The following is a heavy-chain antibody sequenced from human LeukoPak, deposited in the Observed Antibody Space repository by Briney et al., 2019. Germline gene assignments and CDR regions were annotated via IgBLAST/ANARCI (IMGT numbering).Heavy chain of an antibody. D-gene: IGHD3-10*01. V-gene: IGHV4-30-4*08. CDR2: IYYSGST. J-gene: IGHJ4*02. Sequence: SETLSLTCTVSGGSISSGDYCWSWIRQPPGKGLEWIGYIYYSGSTYYNPSLKSRVTISVDTSKNQFSLKLSSVTAADTAVYYCASLGWFRELLSLSGFDYWGQGTLVTVSS. CDR3: ASLGWFRELLSLSGFDY. CDR1: GGSISSGDYC.